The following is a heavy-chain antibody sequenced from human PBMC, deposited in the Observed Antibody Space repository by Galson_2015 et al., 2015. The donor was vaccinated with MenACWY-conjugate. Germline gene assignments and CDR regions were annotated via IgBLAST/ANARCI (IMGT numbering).Heavy chain of an antibody. Sequence: SLRLSCAASGFTIGRYWIHWVRQVPGKGPVWISCITVDATNTEFADSVKGRFALSRDNARNTVYLQMNSLTAEDTAVYYCARDGGGGTPFDCWGQGTLVIVSS. J-gene: IGHJ4*02. CDR2: ITVDATNT. CDR1: GFTIGRYW. CDR3: ARDGGGGTPFDC. V-gene: IGHV3-74*03. D-gene: IGHD1-26*01.